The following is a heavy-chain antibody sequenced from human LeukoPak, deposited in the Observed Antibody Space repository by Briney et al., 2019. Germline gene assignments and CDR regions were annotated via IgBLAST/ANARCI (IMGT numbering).Heavy chain of an antibody. CDR2: ISSSGSTI. Sequence: PGGSLRLSCAAYGFTFSSYEMNWVRQAPGKGLEWVSYISSSGSTIYYADSVKGRFTISRDNAKNSLYLQMNSLRAEDTDVYYCARGRAYDILTGYYDYWGQGTLVTVSS. CDR3: ARGRAYDILTGYYDY. V-gene: IGHV3-48*03. J-gene: IGHJ4*02. CDR1: GFTFSSYE. D-gene: IGHD3-9*01.